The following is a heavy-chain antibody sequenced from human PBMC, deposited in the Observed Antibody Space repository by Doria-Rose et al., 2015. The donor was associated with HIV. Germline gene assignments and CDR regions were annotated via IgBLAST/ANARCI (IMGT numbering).Heavy chain of an antibody. CDR3: ARVLSGTYDY. D-gene: IGHD1-26*01. V-gene: IGHV4-59*01. J-gene: IGHJ4*02. CDR1: GGSISHYY. Sequence: VQLVESGPGLVKPSKTLSLTCSVSGGSISHYYWSWIRQPSGKGLEYIGDTFYTGSTNYSPSLKSRVSISIDTSKNKLSLRLSSVTAADTAVYYCARVLSGTYDYWGQGTLVTVSS. CDR2: TFYTGST.